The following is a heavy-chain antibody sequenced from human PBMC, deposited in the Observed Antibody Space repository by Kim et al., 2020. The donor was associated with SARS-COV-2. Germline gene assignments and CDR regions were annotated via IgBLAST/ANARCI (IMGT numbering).Heavy chain of an antibody. Sequence: SETLSLICTVSGGSISSGGYYWSWIRQPPGKGLEWIGYIYYSGSTYYNPSLKSRVTISVDTSKNQFSLKLSSVTAADTAVYYCARVNSGSYVFDYWGQGTLVTVSS. CDR1: GGSISSGGYY. D-gene: IGHD1-26*01. J-gene: IGHJ4*02. CDR2: IYYSGST. V-gene: IGHV4-31*03. CDR3: ARVNSGSYVFDY.